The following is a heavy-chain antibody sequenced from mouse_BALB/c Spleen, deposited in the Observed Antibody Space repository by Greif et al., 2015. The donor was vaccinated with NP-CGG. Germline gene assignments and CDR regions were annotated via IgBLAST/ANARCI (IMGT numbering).Heavy chain of an antibody. J-gene: IGHJ3*01. D-gene: IGHD2-4*01. Sequence: EVKVVESGGGLVQPGGSRKLSCAASGFTFSSFGMHWVRQAPEKGLEWVAYISSGSSTIYYADTVKGRFTISGDNPKNTLFLQMTSLRSEDTAMYYCAFYYDYAWFAYWGQGTLVTVSA. CDR3: AFYYDYAWFAY. CDR1: GFTFSSFG. CDR2: ISSGSSTI. V-gene: IGHV5-17*02.